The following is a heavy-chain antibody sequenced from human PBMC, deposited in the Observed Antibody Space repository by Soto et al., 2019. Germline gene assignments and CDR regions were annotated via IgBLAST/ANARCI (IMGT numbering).Heavy chain of an antibody. Sequence: EVQLLESGGGLVQPGGSLRLSCAASGFSFDDYAMTWVRQAAGKGLEWVSAISGSGDNTYYADSVKGRFTISRDNSKNTLSLQLNSLRAEDTALYSCAKGYYSGYDLAYFDYWGQGTLVTVSS. CDR3: AKGYYSGYDLAYFDY. CDR1: GFSFDDYA. V-gene: IGHV3-23*01. J-gene: IGHJ4*02. D-gene: IGHD5-12*01. CDR2: ISGSGDNT.